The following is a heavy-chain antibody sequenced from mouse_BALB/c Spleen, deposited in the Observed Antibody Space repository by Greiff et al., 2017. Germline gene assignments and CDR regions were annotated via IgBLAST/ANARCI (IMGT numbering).Heavy chain of an antibody. CDR2: ISSGGSYT. CDR3: ARGDCYGSRYDMDY. CDR1: GFTFSSYG. V-gene: IGHV5-6*02. D-gene: IGHD1-1*01. J-gene: IGHJ4*01. Sequence: VLLVESGGDLVKPGGSLKLSCAASGFTFSSYGMSWVRQTPDKRLECVATISSGGSYTYYPDSVKGRFTISRDNAKNTLYLQMSSLKSEVTAMYYCARGDCYGSRYDMDYWGQGTSVTVSS.